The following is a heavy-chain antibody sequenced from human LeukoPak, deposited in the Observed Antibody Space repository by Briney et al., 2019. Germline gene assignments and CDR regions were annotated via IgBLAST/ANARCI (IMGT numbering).Heavy chain of an antibody. D-gene: IGHD5-18*01. V-gene: IGHV1-2*02. CDR3: ARERRGYSYGLYYYGIDV. CDR1: GYTFTGYY. J-gene: IGHJ6*02. Sequence: ASVKVSCKASGYTFTGYYMHSVRQAPGQGLEWMGWINPNSGGTNYAQKFQGRVTMTRDTSISTTYMELSRLRSDDTAVYYCARERRGYSYGLYYYGIDVWGQGTTVTVSS. CDR2: INPNSGGT.